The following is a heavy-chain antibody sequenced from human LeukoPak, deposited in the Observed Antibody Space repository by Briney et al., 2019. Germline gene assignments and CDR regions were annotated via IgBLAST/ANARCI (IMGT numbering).Heavy chain of an antibody. V-gene: IGHV1-69*13. CDR2: IIPIFGTA. CDR1: GGTFSSYA. D-gene: IGHD3-9*01. CDR3: ARGDGPGYYDILTGYRPFDY. Sequence: ASVKVSCKASGGTFSSYAISWVRQAPGQGLEWMGGIIPIFGTANYAHKFQGKVTITADESTSTAYMELSSLRSEDTAVYYCARGDGPGYYDILTGYRPFDYWGQGTLVTVSS. J-gene: IGHJ4*02.